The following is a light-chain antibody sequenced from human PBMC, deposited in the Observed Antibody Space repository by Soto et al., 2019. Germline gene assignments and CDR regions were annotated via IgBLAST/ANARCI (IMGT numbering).Light chain of an antibody. CDR3: QQYGRSPFT. CDR2: GAS. CDR1: QRISSNF. V-gene: IGKV3-20*01. J-gene: IGKJ2*01. Sequence: PGERATLSCRASQRISSNFLAWFQQKPGLPPMLLIYGASTRASGVPDRFSGGGSGTDFVLTISRLEPEDFAVYYCQQYGRSPFTFGQGTKLQIK.